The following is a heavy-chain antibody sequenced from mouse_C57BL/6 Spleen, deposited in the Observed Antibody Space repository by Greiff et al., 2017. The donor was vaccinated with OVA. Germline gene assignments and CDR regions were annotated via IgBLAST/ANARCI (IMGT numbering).Heavy chain of an antibody. D-gene: IGHD4-1*01. J-gene: IGHJ4*01. V-gene: IGHV1-80*01. CDR3: ARSGYYAMDY. CDR2: IYPGDGDT. Sequence: VKLQESGAELVKPGASVKISCKASGYAFSSYWMNWVKQRPGKGLEWIGQIYPGDGDTNYNGKFKGKATLTADKSSSTAYMQLSSLTSEDSAVYFCARSGYYAMDYWGQGTSVTVSS. CDR1: GYAFSSYW.